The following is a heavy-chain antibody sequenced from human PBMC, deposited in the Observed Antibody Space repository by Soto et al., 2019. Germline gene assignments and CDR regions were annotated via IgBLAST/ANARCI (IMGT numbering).Heavy chain of an antibody. CDR2: IIPIFGTA. Sequence: SVKVSCKGSGRSFSSYAISWVRQAPGQGLEWMGGIIPIFGTANYAQKFQGRVTITADESTSTAYMELSSLRSEDTAVYYCARALLRYFAWLSPLYFDYCGQRTMVTV. CDR1: GRSFSSYA. J-gene: IGHJ4*02. CDR3: ARALLRYFAWLSPLYFDY. V-gene: IGHV1-69*13. D-gene: IGHD3-9*01.